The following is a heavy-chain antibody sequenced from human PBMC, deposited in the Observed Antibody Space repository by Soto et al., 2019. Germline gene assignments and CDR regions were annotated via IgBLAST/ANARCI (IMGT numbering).Heavy chain of an antibody. CDR1: SYTFTDYF. Sequence: ASVKVSCKASSYTFTDYFMHWVRQAPGQGLEWMGWISPNSGGAHYAQNFQGRITMTRDTSVSTAYMELNSLRSDDTAVYFCARGLHCASANCPEGGWFDPWGQGTLVTSPQ. CDR2: ISPNSGGA. V-gene: IGHV1-2*02. CDR3: ARGLHCASANCPEGGWFDP. D-gene: IGHD2-2*01. J-gene: IGHJ5*02.